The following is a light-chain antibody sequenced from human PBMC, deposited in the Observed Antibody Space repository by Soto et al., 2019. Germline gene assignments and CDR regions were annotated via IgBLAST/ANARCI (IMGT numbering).Light chain of an antibody. CDR2: GAS. CDR3: QQYNKWPLT. Sequence: EIVLTQSPGTLSLSPGERATLSCRASQSVSSNYLTWYQQKPGQAPRLLIYGASSRATGIPDRFSGSGSGTEFTLTISSLQSEDFAVYYCQQYNKWPLTFGQGTKVDIK. J-gene: IGKJ1*01. V-gene: IGKV3-20*01. CDR1: QSVSSNY.